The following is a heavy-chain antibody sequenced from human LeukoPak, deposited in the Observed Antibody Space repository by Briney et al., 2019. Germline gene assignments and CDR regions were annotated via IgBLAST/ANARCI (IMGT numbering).Heavy chain of an antibody. CDR3: ARDAVVTANAV. V-gene: IGHV3-74*01. Sequence: PGGSLRLSCAASGYTFATYWMHWVRQAPGKGLVWVSHINSDGSITSYADSVKGRFTISRDNAKNTLYLQMNSLRAEDTAVYYCARDAVVTANAVWGQGTTVTVSS. J-gene: IGHJ6*02. CDR1: GYTFATYW. CDR2: INSDGSIT. D-gene: IGHD5-18*01.